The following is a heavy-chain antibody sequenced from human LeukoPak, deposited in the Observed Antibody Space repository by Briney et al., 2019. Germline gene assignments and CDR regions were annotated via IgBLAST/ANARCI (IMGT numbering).Heavy chain of an antibody. CDR3: AKAYGGNSYVYFDY. V-gene: IGHV3-23*01. D-gene: IGHD4-23*01. CDR1: GFTFSSYA. Sequence: PGGSLRLSCAASGFTFSSYAMSWVRQAPGEGLEWVSAISGSGGSTYYADSVKGRFTISRDNSKNTLYLQMNSLRAEDTAVYYCAKAYGGNSYVYFDYWGQGTLVTVSS. CDR2: ISGSGGST. J-gene: IGHJ4*02.